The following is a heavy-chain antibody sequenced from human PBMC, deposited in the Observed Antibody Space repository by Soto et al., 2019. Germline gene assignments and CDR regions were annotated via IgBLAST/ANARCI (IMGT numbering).Heavy chain of an antibody. CDR1: GYTFTGYY. Sequence: ASVKVSCKASGYTFTGYYMHWVRQAPGQGLEWMGWINPNSGGTNYAQKFQGRVTMTRDTSISTAYMELSRLRSDDTAVYYCARAPALYYYYGMDVWGQGTTVTVS. V-gene: IGHV1-2*02. CDR3: ARAPALYYYYGMDV. D-gene: IGHD2-2*01. J-gene: IGHJ6*02. CDR2: INPNSGGT.